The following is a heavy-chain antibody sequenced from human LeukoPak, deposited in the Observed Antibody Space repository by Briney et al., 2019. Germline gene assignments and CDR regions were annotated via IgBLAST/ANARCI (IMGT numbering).Heavy chain of an antibody. CDR2: ISYSGSP. CDR1: GGSISSYY. J-gene: IGHJ4*02. D-gene: IGHD2/OR15-2a*01. V-gene: IGHV4-59*08. CDR3: VGHQGSSTYDY. Sequence: SETLSLTCTVSGGSISSYYWSWIRQPPGKGLEWIGYISYSGSPNYKASLMSRITMSVDMSKNHISLRLTSGTAADTAVYYCVGHQGSSTYDYWGQGILVTVSS.